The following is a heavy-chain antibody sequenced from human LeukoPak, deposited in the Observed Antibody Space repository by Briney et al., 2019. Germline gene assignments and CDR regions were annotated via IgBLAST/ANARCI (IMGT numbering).Heavy chain of an antibody. D-gene: IGHD1-26*01. V-gene: IGHV1-2*02. J-gene: IGHJ4*02. CDR2: INPNSGGT. CDR3: ARDKVGTGPTHLDY. Sequence: ASVKVSCKASGYTFTGYYMHWVRQAPGQGLEWMGWINPNSGGTNYAQKFQGRVTMTRDTSISTAYMELSRLRSDDTALYYCARDKVGTGPTHLDYWGQGALVTVSS. CDR1: GYTFTGYY.